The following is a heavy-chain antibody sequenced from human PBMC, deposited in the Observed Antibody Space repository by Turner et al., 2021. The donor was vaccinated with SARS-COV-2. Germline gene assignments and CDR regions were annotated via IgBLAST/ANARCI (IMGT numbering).Heavy chain of an antibody. Sequence: VHLTEPGGRVVEPGLSWILPCAASGFTFSSFRMHWFRQAPGKALEWVAVISSDGSNNYYADSVKGRFTISRDNSKSTQYMQMNSLKAENTAVYYSAEHQWSYYSGGNCLPEYFQLWGQGTLVTVSS. CDR3: AEHQWSYYSGGNCLPEYFQL. J-gene: IGHJ1*01. CDR2: ISSDGSNN. V-gene: IGHV3-30*18. D-gene: IGHD2-15*01. CDR1: GFTFSSFR.